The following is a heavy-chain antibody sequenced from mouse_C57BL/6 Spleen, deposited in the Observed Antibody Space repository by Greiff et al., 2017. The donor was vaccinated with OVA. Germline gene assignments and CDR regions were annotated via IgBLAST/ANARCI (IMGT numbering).Heavy chain of an antibody. V-gene: IGHV1-52*01. CDR2: IDPSDSET. Sequence: VQLQQPGAELVRPGSSVKLSCKASGYTFTSYWMHWVKQRPIQGLEWIGNIDPSDSETHYNQKFKDKATLTVDKSSSTAYMQLSSLTSGDSAVYYCARSLMITKDYFDYWGQGTTLTVSS. J-gene: IGHJ2*01. D-gene: IGHD2-4*01. CDR1: GYTFTSYW. CDR3: ARSLMITKDYFDY.